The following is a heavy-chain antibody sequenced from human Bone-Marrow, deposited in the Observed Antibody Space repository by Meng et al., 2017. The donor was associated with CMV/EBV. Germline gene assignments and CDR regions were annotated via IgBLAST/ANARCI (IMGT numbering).Heavy chain of an antibody. CDR3: ARVRSLGFRVYYFDY. V-gene: IGHV4-39*07. J-gene: IGHJ4*02. Sequence: SETLSLTCTVSGGSISSSSYYWGWIRQPPGKGLEWIGSIYYSGSTYYNPSLKSRATISVDTSKNQFSLKLSSVTAADTAVYYCARVRSLGFRVYYFDYCGQGTLVTVSS. D-gene: IGHD3-16*01. CDR2: IYYSGST. CDR1: GGSISSSSYY.